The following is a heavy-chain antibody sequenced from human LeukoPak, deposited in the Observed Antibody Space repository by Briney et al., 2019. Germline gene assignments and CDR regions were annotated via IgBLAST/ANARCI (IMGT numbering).Heavy chain of an antibody. D-gene: IGHD5-12*01. V-gene: IGHV3-23*01. CDR1: GFTFSSYA. CDR3: ANRHIVANHYYYYYGMDV. Sequence: GGSLRLSCAASGFTFSSYAMSWVRQAPGKGLEWVSAISGSGGSTYYADSVKGRFTISRDNSKNTLYLQMNSLRAEDTAVYYCANRHIVANHYYYYYGMDVWGQGTTVTVSS. CDR2: ISGSGGST. J-gene: IGHJ6*02.